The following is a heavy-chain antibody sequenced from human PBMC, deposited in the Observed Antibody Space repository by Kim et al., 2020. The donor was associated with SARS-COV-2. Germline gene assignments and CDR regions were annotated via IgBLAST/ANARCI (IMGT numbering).Heavy chain of an antibody. Sequence: GGSLRLSCAASGFTVSSNYMSWVRQAPGKGLEWVSVIYSGGSTYYADSVKGRCTISRDNSKNTLYLQMNSLRAEDTAVDYCAREKYYYDSSGPIYYYGMDVWGQGTTVTVSS. CDR2: IYSGGST. CDR3: AREKYYYDSSGPIYYYGMDV. D-gene: IGHD3-22*01. V-gene: IGHV3-53*01. J-gene: IGHJ6*02. CDR1: GFTVSSNY.